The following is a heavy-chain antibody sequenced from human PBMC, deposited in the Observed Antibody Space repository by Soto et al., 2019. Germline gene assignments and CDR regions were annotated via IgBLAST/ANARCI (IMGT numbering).Heavy chain of an antibody. Sequence: QVQLVESGGGVVQPGRSLRLSCAASGFTFSSYGMHWVRQAQGKGLEWVAVISYDGSNKYYADSVKGRFTISRDNSKNTLYLQMNSLRAEDTAVYYCAKDLLRPGRAYGMDVWGQGTTVTVSS. V-gene: IGHV3-30*18. CDR2: ISYDGSNK. J-gene: IGHJ6*02. CDR1: GFTFSSYG. CDR3: AKDLLRPGRAYGMDV. D-gene: IGHD6-25*01.